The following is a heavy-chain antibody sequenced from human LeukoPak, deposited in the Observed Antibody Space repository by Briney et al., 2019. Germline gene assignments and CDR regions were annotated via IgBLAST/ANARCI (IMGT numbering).Heavy chain of an antibody. CDR1: GYTFSSCA. CDR3: AIDQPVAGVSNFDS. D-gene: IGHD6-19*01. V-gene: IGHV7-4-1*02. Sequence: ASVKVSCKASGYTFSSCAMNWLRQAPGQGLEWMGWINPNTGNPTYAQAFTGRFVFSLDTSVSTAYLQISSLNTEDTAVYYCAIDQPVAGVSNFDSWGQGTLVTVSP. CDR2: INPNTGNP. J-gene: IGHJ4*02.